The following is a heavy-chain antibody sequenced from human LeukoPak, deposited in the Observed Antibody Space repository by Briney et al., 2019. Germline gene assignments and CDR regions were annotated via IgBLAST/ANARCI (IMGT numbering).Heavy chain of an antibody. J-gene: IGHJ4*02. CDR2: ISGSGGST. V-gene: IGHV3-23*01. CDR3: AKQALYRSSTSCYIFRT. D-gene: IGHD2-2*02. CDR1: GFTFSSYA. Sequence: GGSLRLSCAASGFTFSSYAMSWVRQAPGKGLEWVSAISGSGGSTYYADSVKGRFTISRDNSKNTLYLQMNSLRAEDTAVYYCAKQALYRSSTSCYIFRTWGQGTLVTVSS.